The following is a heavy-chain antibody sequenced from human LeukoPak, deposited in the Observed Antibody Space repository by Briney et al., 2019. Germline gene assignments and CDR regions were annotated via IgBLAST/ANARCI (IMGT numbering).Heavy chain of an antibody. CDR2: IYYSGST. D-gene: IGHD2-21*02. CDR1: GGSISSGGYY. Sequence: SETLSLTCTVSGGSISSGGYYWSWIRQHPGKGLEWIGYIYYSGSTYYNPSLKSRVTMSVDTSKNQFSLKLSSVTAADTAVYYCARAKTFVVTRRYYFDYWGQGTLVTVSS. J-gene: IGHJ4*02. V-gene: IGHV4-31*03. CDR3: ARAKTFVVTRRYYFDY.